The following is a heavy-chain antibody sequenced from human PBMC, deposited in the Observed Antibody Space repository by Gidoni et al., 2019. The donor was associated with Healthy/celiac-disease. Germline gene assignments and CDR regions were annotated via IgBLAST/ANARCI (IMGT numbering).Heavy chain of an antibody. D-gene: IGHD3-10*01. J-gene: IGHJ4*02. Sequence: QVLLVASGGGVVQPGRSLRLSCAASGFTFSSYGMHWVRQAPGKGLELVAVISYDGSNKYYADSVKGRFTISRDNSKNTLYLQMNSLRAEDTAVYYCAKRGGPGDYWGQGTLVTVSS. CDR3: AKRGGPGDY. CDR1: GFTFSSYG. V-gene: IGHV3-30*18. CDR2: ISYDGSNK.